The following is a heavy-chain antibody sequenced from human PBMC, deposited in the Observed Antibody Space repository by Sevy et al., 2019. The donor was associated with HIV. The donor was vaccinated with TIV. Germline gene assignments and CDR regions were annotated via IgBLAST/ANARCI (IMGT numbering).Heavy chain of an antibody. D-gene: IGHD1-26*01. V-gene: IGHV3-7*01. CDR2: IKPDESWK. J-gene: IGHJ3*02. Sequence: GGSLRLSCVVSGFNFGSHWMTWVRQAPGRGLECVANIKPDESWKYYVESVKGRFTVSRDNVKNSLYLKMNSLRAEDTAVYYCARDLNWDSIWGQGTMVTVSS. CDR3: ARDLNWDSI. CDR1: GFNFGSHW.